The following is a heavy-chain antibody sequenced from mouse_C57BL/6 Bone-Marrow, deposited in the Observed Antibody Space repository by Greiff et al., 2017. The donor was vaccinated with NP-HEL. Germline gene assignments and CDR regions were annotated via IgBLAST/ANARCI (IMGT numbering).Heavy chain of an antibody. Sequence: EVKVVESGGGLVKPGGSLKLSCAASGFTFSSYTMSWVRQTPEKRLEWVATISGGGGNTYYPDSVKGRFTISRDNAKNTRYLQMSSLSSEDTALYYCARRYGSSHYFDYGGQGTTLTVSS. CDR3: ARRYGSSHYFDY. V-gene: IGHV5-9*01. CDR1: GFTFSSYT. CDR2: ISGGGGNT. D-gene: IGHD1-1*01. J-gene: IGHJ2*01.